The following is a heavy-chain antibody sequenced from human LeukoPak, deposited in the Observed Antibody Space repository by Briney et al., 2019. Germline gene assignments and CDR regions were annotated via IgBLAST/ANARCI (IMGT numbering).Heavy chain of an antibody. V-gene: IGHV3-20*04. D-gene: IGHD3-22*01. CDR3: ARDRLPLLRVGYDSSGFDY. J-gene: IGHJ4*02. CDR1: GFTFDDYG. CDR2: INWNGGRT. Sequence: GGSLRPSCAASGFTFDDYGMSWVRQAPGKGLEWVACINWNGGRTGYAASVKGRFTISRDNAQNSLYLQMNSLRAQDTALYYCARDRLPLLRVGYDSSGFDYWGQGTLVTVSS.